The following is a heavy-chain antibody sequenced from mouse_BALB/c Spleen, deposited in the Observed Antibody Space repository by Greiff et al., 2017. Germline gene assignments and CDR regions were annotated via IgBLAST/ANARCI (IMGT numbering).Heavy chain of an antibody. CDR1: GYTFTSYW. V-gene: IGHV1-69*02. D-gene: IGHD2-4*01. CDR2: IYPSDSYT. Sequence: QVQLKQPGAELVRPGASVKLSCKASGYTFTSYWINWVTQRPGQGLAWIGNIYPSDSYTNYNQKFKDKATLTVDKSSSTAYMQLSSPTSEDSAVYYCTRSGLRGYFDVWGAGTTVTVSS. J-gene: IGHJ1*01. CDR3: TRSGLRGYFDV.